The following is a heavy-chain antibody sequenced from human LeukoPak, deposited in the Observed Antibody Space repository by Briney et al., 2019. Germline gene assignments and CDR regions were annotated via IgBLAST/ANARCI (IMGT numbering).Heavy chain of an antibody. CDR1: GFTFSSYG. Sequence: GGSLRLSCAASGFTFSSYGMHWVRQAPGKGLEWVAVISYDGSDKYYADSVKGRFTISRDNSKNTMYLQMNSLRAEDTAVYYCARENKAVAAHYFDYWGQGTLVTVSS. V-gene: IGHV3-30*03. CDR2: ISYDGSDK. CDR3: ARENKAVAAHYFDY. D-gene: IGHD6-19*01. J-gene: IGHJ4*02.